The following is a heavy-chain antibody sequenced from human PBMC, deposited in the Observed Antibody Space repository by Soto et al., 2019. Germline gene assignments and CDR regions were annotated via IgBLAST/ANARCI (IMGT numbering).Heavy chain of an antibody. J-gene: IGHJ6*02. CDR1: GFTFSNHG. V-gene: IGHV3-33*01. D-gene: IGHD4-4*01. CDR3: ARDGSNKPGFYYGMDV. Sequence: QVQLVASGGGVVQPGRSLRLSCEAFGFTFSNHGMHWVRQAPGKGLQWVASVWSDGSNRYYADSVKGRLTMSRDKSKKTLYLQMNDLGADDAAVYYCARDGSNKPGFYYGMDVWGQETTVSVSS. CDR2: VWSDGSNR.